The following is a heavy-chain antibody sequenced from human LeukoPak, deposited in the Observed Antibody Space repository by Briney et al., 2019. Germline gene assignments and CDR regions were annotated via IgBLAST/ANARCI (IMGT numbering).Heavy chain of an antibody. Sequence: PSETLSLTCAVYGGSFSGYYWSWIRQPPGKGLEWIGEINHSGSTNYNPSLKSRVTISVDTSKNQFSLKLSSVTAADTAVYYCARSDGYGLVGIWGQGTMVTVSS. D-gene: IGHD3-10*01. J-gene: IGHJ3*02. V-gene: IGHV4-34*01. CDR3: ARSDGYGLVGI. CDR1: GGSFSGYY. CDR2: INHSGST.